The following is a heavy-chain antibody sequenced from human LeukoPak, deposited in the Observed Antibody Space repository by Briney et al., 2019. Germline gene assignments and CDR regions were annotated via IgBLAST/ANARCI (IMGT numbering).Heavy chain of an antibody. CDR1: GGSISSGDYY. D-gene: IGHD2-21*02. V-gene: IGHV4-30-4*01. CDR3: AREYGDDNWFDP. CDR2: IYYSGGT. Sequence: SETLSLTCTVSGGSISSGDYYWSWIRQPPGKGLEWIGYIYYSGGTYYNPSLKSRVTISVDTSKNQFSLKLSSVTAADTAVYYCAREYGDDNWFDPWGQGTLVTVSS. J-gene: IGHJ5*02.